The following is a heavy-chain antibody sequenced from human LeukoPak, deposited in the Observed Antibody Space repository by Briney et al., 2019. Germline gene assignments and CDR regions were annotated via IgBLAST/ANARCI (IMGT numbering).Heavy chain of an antibody. CDR1: GFTFSSYG. CDR2: IRYDGSNK. Sequence: GGSLRLSRAASGFTFSSYGMHWVRQAPGKGLEWVAFIRYDGSNKYYADSVKGRFTISRDNSKNTLYLQMNSLRAEDTAVYYCAKDRNGRTGWFDPWGQGTLVTVSS. D-gene: IGHD1-1*01. J-gene: IGHJ5*02. V-gene: IGHV3-30*02. CDR3: AKDRNGRTGWFDP.